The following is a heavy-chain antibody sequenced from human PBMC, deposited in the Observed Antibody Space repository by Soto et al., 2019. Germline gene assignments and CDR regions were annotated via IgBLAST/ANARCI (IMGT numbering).Heavy chain of an antibody. CDR3: AKRRGEGYFDL. CDR2: IGGTSGSA. J-gene: IGHJ2*01. CDR1: GFTFSNFV. V-gene: IGHV3-23*01. D-gene: IGHD3-10*01. Sequence: QLLESGGGLVQPGGSLRLSCAASGFTFSNFVMGWVRRAPGKGLEWVSAIGGTSGSAYYADSVKGRFTISRDNSKNTVCLQVNSLRADDTAIYYCAKRRGEGYFDLWGRGTLVTVSS.